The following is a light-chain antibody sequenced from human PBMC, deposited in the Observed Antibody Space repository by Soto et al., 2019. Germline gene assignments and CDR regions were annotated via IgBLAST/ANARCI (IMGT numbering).Light chain of an antibody. CDR1: SSNIGAGYD. J-gene: IGLJ1*01. V-gene: IGLV1-40*01. Sequence: QSVLTQPPSVSGAPGQGVTISCTGSSSNIGAGYDVHWYQQLPGTAPKLLIYGNSNRPSGVPDRFSGSKSGTSASLAITGLQAEDEADYYCQSYDSSLSGDYVFGTGTKVTVL. CDR3: QSYDSSLSGDYV. CDR2: GNS.